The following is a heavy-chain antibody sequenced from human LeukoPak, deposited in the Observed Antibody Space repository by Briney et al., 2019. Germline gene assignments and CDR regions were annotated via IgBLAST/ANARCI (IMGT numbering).Heavy chain of an antibody. CDR3: ARARVVPAAIIHYYGMDV. CDR2: ISAYNGST. V-gene: IGHV1-18*01. CDR1: GYTFTSYG. Sequence: ASVKVSCKASGYTFTSYGISWVRQAPGQGLEWMGWISAYNGSTNYAQKLQGRVTMTTDTSTSTAYMELRSLRSDDTAVYYCARARVVPAAIIHYYGMDVWGQGTTVTVSS. D-gene: IGHD2-2*02. J-gene: IGHJ6*02.